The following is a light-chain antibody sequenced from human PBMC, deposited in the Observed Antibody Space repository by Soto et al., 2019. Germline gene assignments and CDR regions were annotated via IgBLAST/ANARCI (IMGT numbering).Light chain of an antibody. V-gene: IGKV1-5*01. CDR2: DAS. CDR3: QRYNTFSWT. Sequence: DIQMTQSRSTLSASVGGRVTISCPASQSISRRLALYQQKPGKAPKVLIYDASSMESGVPSRFSGSGSGTEFTLTITSLKNDDLATYYCQRYNTFSWTFGQGTKVDIK. CDR1: QSISRR. J-gene: IGKJ1*01.